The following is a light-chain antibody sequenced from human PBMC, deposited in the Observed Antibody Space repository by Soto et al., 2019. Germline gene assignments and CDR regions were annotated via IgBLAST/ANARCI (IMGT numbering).Light chain of an antibody. V-gene: IGKV3-20*01. CDR1: QSVSSSY. Sequence: EIVLTQSPATLSLSPGESATLSCRTSQSVSSSYLAWYQQKPGQAPRLLIYGASSRATGIPDRFSGSGSGTDFTLTISRLEPEDFAVYYCQQYGSSQWTFGQGTKVDIK. CDR2: GAS. J-gene: IGKJ1*01. CDR3: QQYGSSQWT.